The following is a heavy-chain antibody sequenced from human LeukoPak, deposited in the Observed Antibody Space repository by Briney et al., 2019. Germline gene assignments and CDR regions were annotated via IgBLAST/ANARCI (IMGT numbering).Heavy chain of an antibody. CDR2: ISGGGGST. Sequence: GGSRILSCAASGFTFSNYAMSWVRQAPGKGLEWVSAISGGGGSTYYADSVKGRFTISRDNSKNTLYVQMNSLRVEDTAVYYCAKVLWRGAGGYFDDWGQGTLVTVSS. V-gene: IGHV3-23*01. CDR1: GFTFSNYA. D-gene: IGHD3-10*01. CDR3: AKVLWRGAGGYFDD. J-gene: IGHJ4*02.